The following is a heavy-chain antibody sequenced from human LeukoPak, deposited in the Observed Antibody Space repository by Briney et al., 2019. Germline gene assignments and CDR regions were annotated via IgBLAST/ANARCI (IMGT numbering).Heavy chain of an antibody. CDR1: GFTFGKYW. CDR2: IYDSGST. J-gene: IGHJ4*02. D-gene: IGHD5-24*01. CDR3: ARDESSRDGYNRGIDY. V-gene: IGHV4-59*01. Sequence: GSLRLSCVASGFTFGKYWMSWVRQAPGKGLEWIGYIYDSGSTNYNPSLKSRVTISVDTSKNQFSLKLSSVTAADTAVYYCARDESSRDGYNRGIDYWGQGTLVTVSS.